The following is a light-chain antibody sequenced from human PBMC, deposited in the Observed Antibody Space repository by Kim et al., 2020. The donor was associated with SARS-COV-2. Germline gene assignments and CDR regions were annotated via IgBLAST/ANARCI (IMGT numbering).Light chain of an antibody. Sequence: APGQKVTSSCSGSSSNIGDNFVSWYQQLPGTAPKLLIFDHDKRDSGIPDRFSGSKSGTSATLGITGLQTGDEAVYFCGTWDGSLRVFGGGTKVTVL. CDR1: SSNIGDNF. CDR2: DHD. CDR3: GTWDGSLRV. J-gene: IGLJ3*02. V-gene: IGLV1-51*01.